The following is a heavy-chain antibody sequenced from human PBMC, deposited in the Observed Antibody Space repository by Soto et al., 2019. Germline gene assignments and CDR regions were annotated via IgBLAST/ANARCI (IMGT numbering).Heavy chain of an antibody. CDR3: ARLDQLPKDGYYDFWSGYYAGYYYYGMDV. CDR2: IDPSDSYT. V-gene: IGHV5-10-1*01. D-gene: IGHD3-3*01. J-gene: IGHJ6*02. CDR1: GYSFTSYW. Sequence: PGESLKISCKGSGYSFTSYWISWVRQVPGKGLEWMGRIDPSDSYTNYSPSFQGHVTISADKSISTAYLQWSSLKASDTAMYYCARLDQLPKDGYYDFWSGYYAGYYYYGMDVWGQGTTVTVSS.